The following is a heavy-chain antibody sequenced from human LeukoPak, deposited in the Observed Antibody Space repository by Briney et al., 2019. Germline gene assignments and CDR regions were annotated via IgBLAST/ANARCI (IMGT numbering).Heavy chain of an antibody. CDR2: IDSSSTYM. Sequence: GGSLRLSCAASGFTFSTYTMNWVRQAPGKGLEWVSSIDSSSTYMFSADSLKGRFTISRDNAKSSLYLHMNSLRADDTAVYYCARAHLVGATNHAFDIWGQGTMVTVSS. J-gene: IGHJ3*02. CDR1: GFTFSTYT. D-gene: IGHD1-26*01. CDR3: ARAHLVGATNHAFDI. V-gene: IGHV3-21*01.